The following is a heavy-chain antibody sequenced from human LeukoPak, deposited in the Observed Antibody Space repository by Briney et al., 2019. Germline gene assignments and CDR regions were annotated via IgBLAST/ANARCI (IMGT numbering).Heavy chain of an antibody. Sequence: GGSLRLSCAASGFTFSSYAMSWVRQAPGKGLEWASAISGSGGSTYYADSVKGRFTISRDNSKNTLYLQMNSLRAEDTAVYYCAKKGGSGWYAVYFDYWGQGTLVTVSS. CDR2: ISGSGGST. CDR1: GFTFSSYA. V-gene: IGHV3-23*01. CDR3: AKKGGSGWYAVYFDY. D-gene: IGHD6-19*01. J-gene: IGHJ4*02.